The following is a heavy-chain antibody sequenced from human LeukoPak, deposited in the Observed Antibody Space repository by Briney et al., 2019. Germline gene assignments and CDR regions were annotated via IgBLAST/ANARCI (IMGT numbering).Heavy chain of an antibody. CDR3: ATHSAYGTWFDY. D-gene: IGHD3-16*01. CDR2: IIPILGIA. V-gene: IGHV1-69*04. Sequence: SVKVSCKASGGTFSSYAISWVRQAPGQGAEWMGRIIPILGIANYAQKFQGGVTITADKSTSTAYMELSSLRSEDTAVYYCATHSAYGTWFDYWGQGTLVTVSS. CDR1: GGTFSSYA. J-gene: IGHJ4*02.